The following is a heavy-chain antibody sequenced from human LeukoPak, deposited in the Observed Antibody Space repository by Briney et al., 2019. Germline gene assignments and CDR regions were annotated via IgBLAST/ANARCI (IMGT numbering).Heavy chain of an antibody. Sequence: PGGSLRLSCVASGLTFSSYGMHWVRQAPGKGLEWVAVIWYDGSNEYYADSVKGRFTVSRDNSKNTLYLQMSSLRAEDTAVYYCATSHDSSGNDWGQGTLVTVSS. CDR1: GLTFSSYG. J-gene: IGHJ4*02. CDR2: IWYDGSNE. V-gene: IGHV3-33*01. CDR3: ATSHDSSGND. D-gene: IGHD3-22*01.